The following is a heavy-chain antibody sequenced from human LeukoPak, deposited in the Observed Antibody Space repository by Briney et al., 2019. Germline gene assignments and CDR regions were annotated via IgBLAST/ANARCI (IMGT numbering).Heavy chain of an antibody. D-gene: IGHD6-13*01. V-gene: IGHV4-59*01. CDR1: GGSISSYY. CDR3: ARDLFTAAGTDY. J-gene: IGHJ4*02. CDR2: IYYSGST. Sequence: SETLSLTCTVSGGSISSYYWSWIRQPPGKGLEGIGYIYYSGSTNYNPSLKRRGTISVDTSKNQFSLKLSSVTAADTAVYYCARDLFTAAGTDYWGQGTLVTVSS.